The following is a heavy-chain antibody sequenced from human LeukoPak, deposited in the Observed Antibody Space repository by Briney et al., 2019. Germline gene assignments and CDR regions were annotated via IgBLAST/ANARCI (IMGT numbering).Heavy chain of an antibody. V-gene: IGHV3-53*01. CDR2: NYSGGST. CDR1: GFTVSSNY. D-gene: IGHD3-22*01. J-gene: IGHJ4*02. CDR3: ARGVNYYDSSGYYYPAPFDY. Sequence: QAGGSLRLSCAASGFTVSSNYMSWVRQAPGKGLEWVSVNYSGGSTYYADSVKGRFTISRDNSKNTLYLQMNSLRAEDTAVYYCARGVNYYDSSGYYYPAPFDYWGQGTLVTVSS.